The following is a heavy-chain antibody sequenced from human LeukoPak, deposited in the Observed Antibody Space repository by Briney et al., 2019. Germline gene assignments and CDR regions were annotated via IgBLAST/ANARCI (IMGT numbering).Heavy chain of an antibody. CDR1: GYSFTSYR. Sequence: GESLKISCKGSGYSFTSYRIGWVRQMPGKGLEWTGIIYPGDSDTRYSPSFQGQVTISADKSISTAYLQWSSLKASDTAMYYCARKAWGQPRQNWFDPWGQGTLVTVSS. J-gene: IGHJ5*02. V-gene: IGHV5-51*01. D-gene: IGHD1-14*01. CDR2: IYPGDSDT. CDR3: ARKAWGQPRQNWFDP.